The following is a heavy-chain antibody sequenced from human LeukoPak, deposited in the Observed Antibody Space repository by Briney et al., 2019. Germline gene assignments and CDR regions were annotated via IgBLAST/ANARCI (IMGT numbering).Heavy chain of an antibody. CDR2: IILILGIA. J-gene: IGHJ5*02. V-gene: IGHV1-69*04. CDR1: EAPFSSYA. D-gene: IGHD2-2*01. CDR3: ARGFGCCSSTSCSRGYWFDP. Sequence: ASVKVSCKAFEAPFSSYAITRCRQAPGQGLGWWGRIILILGIANYAQKFQGRVTITADKSTSTAYMELSSLRSEDTAVYYCARGFGCCSSTSCSRGYWFDPWGQGTLVTVSS.